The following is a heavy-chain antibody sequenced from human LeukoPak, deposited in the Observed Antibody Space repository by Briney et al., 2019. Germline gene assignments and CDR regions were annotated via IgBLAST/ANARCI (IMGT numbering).Heavy chain of an antibody. Sequence: PGGSLRLSCAASGFTFSSYAMHWVRQAPGKGLEWVAVISYDGSNKYYADSVKGRFTISRDNSKNTLYLQMNSLRAEDTAVYYCAKDPGPYYGSGKDYWGQGTLVTVSS. CDR1: GFTFSSYA. D-gene: IGHD3-10*01. CDR3: AKDPGPYYGSGKDY. CDR2: ISYDGSNK. J-gene: IGHJ4*02. V-gene: IGHV3-30*04.